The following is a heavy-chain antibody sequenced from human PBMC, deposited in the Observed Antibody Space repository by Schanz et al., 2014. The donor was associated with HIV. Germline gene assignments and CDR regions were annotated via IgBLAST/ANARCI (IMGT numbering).Heavy chain of an antibody. CDR1: GFTFNNYA. D-gene: IGHD6-19*01. V-gene: IGHV3-48*02. J-gene: IGHJ3*02. CDR2: ISGSGGRTK. Sequence: DVQLLDSGGGLVQPGGSLRLSCIASGFTFNNYAMTWVRQAPGKGLEWVSHISGSGGRTKYYAGSVKGRFTISRDDARNSLYLQMNSLRDEDTALYYCARGSFNAVWRDAFDIWGQGTMVTVSS. CDR3: ARGSFNAVWRDAFDI.